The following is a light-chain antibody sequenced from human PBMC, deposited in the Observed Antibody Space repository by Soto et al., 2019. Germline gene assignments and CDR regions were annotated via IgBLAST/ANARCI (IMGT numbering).Light chain of an antibody. Sequence: DIQMTQSPSTLSASVGDRVTITCRASQSISSWLAWYQQKPGKAPNLLIYKASSLESGVPSRFNGSGSGAEFTLTISSLQPDDFATYYCQQYANYPRTFGQGTRVEI. J-gene: IGKJ1*01. CDR2: KAS. CDR1: QSISSW. V-gene: IGKV1-5*03. CDR3: QQYANYPRT.